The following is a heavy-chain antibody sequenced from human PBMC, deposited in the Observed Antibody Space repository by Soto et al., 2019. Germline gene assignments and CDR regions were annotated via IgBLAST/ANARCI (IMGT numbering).Heavy chain of an antibody. Sequence: GASVKVSCKASGGTFSSYTISWVRQAPGQGLECMGRIIPILGIANYAQKFQGRVTITADKSTSTAYMELSSLRSEDTAVYYCAREGLLWFGELLPGTNWFDPWGQGTLVTVSS. D-gene: IGHD3-10*01. CDR1: GGTFSSYT. V-gene: IGHV1-69*04. CDR2: IIPILGIA. CDR3: AREGLLWFGELLPGTNWFDP. J-gene: IGHJ5*02.